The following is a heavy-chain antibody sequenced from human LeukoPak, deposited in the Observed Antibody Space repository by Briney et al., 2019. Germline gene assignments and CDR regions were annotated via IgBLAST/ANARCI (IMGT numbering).Heavy chain of an antibody. Sequence: GGSLRLSCAASGFTFSSYSMNWVRQAPGKGLEWVAVISYDGSNKYYADSVKGRFTISRDNSKNTLYLQMNSLRAEDTAVYYCAKGLPHYYDSSGYYLVGFDYWGQGTLVTVSS. D-gene: IGHD3-22*01. V-gene: IGHV3-30*18. CDR3: AKGLPHYYDSSGYYLVGFDY. CDR1: GFTFSSYS. CDR2: ISYDGSNK. J-gene: IGHJ4*02.